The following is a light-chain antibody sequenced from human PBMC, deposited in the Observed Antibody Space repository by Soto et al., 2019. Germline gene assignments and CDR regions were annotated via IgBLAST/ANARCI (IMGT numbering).Light chain of an antibody. CDR2: GXX. CDR3: QSYDSSLSGAVV. J-gene: IGLJ2*01. CDR1: SSNIGAGYD. Sequence: QSVLTQPPSVSGAPGQRVTISCTGSSSNIGAGYDVHWYQQLPGTAPXXLIYGXXXXXXXVPDXXSXSXXGTXXXXXXTXLQXEDEADYYCQSYDSSLSGAVVFGGGTKLTVL. V-gene: IGLV1-40*01.